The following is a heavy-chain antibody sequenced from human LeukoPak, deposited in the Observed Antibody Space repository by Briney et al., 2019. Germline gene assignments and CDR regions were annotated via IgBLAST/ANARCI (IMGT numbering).Heavy chain of an antibody. V-gene: IGHV4-31*03. CDR3: ARDRDREGAFDI. CDR1: GGSISSGGYY. Sequence: PSETLSLTCTVSGGSISSGGYYWSWIRQHPGKGLEWIGYIYYSGSTYYNPSLKSRVTISVDTSKNQFSLKLSSVIAADTAVYYCARDRDREGAFDIWGQGTMVTVSS. J-gene: IGHJ3*02. CDR2: IYYSGST. D-gene: IGHD2-15*01.